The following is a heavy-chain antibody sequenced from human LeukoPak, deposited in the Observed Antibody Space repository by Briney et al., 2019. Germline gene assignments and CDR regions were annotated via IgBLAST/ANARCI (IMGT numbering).Heavy chain of an antibody. D-gene: IGHD3-22*01. V-gene: IGHV3-33*01. CDR1: GFTFSSYG. Sequence: PGGSPRLPCAASGFTFSSYGMHWVRQAPGKGLEWVAVIWYDGSNKYYADSVKGRFTISRDNSKNTLYLQMNSLRAEDTAVYYCARTFIMYYYDSSGRSGAFDIWGQGTMVTVSS. CDR2: IWYDGSNK. J-gene: IGHJ3*02. CDR3: ARTFIMYYYDSSGRSGAFDI.